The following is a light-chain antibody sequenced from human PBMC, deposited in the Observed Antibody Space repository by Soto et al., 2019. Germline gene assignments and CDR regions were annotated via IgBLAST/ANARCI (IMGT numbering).Light chain of an antibody. J-gene: IGKJ5*01. V-gene: IGKV3-15*01. Sequence: IMMTQSPATLSVSPGDRATLSCRASQSVSNNLAWYQQRPGQAPRLLIYDTSTRATGVPARFSGSGSGTDFTLTISRLEPEDFAVYYCQQYGSSPMTFGQGTRLAIK. CDR1: QSVSNN. CDR3: QQYGSSPMT. CDR2: DTS.